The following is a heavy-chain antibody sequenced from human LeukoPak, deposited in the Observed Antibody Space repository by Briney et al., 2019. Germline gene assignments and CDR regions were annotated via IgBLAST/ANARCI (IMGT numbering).Heavy chain of an antibody. CDR1: GGSLSSSSYY. Sequence: SETLSLTCTVSGGSLSSSSYYWGWLRHPPGKGLDWLVCIYYSGSTYYNPSLKSRVTISVDTSKNQFSLKLTSVTDADTAVYYCARNVSEKTTMSRTEATNWFDPWGQGTLVTVSS. D-gene: IGHD5-24*01. J-gene: IGHJ5*02. V-gene: IGHV4-39*01. CDR2: IYYSGST. CDR3: ARNVSEKTTMSRTEATNWFDP.